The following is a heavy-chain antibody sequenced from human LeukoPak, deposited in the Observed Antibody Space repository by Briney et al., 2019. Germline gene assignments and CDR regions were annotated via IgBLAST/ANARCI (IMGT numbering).Heavy chain of an antibody. CDR1: GGSISSSSYY. D-gene: IGHD3-3*01. Sequence: SETLSLTCTVSGGSISSSSYYWGWIRQPPGKGLEWIGSIYYSGSTYYNPSLKSRVTISVDTSKNQFSLKLSSVTAADTAVYYCARSDYDFWSGYYRVPLDYWGQGTLVTVSS. CDR3: ARSDYDFWSGYYRVPLDY. J-gene: IGHJ4*02. CDR2: IYYSGST. V-gene: IGHV4-39*01.